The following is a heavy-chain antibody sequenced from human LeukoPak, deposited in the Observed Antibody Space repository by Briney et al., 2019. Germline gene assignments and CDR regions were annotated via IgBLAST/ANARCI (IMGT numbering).Heavy chain of an antibody. D-gene: IGHD3-10*01. V-gene: IGHV3-7*01. Sequence: GGSLRLSCAASGFTFSNYWMSWVRQAPGKGLEWVANIKEDGSEKYYVDSVKGRFTISRDNARNSLYLQMNSLRAEDTAVYYCARGSILLWFGDPKADYFDYWGQGTLVTVSS. CDR2: IKEDGSEK. CDR3: ARGSILLWFGDPKADYFDY. CDR1: GFTFSNYW. J-gene: IGHJ4*02.